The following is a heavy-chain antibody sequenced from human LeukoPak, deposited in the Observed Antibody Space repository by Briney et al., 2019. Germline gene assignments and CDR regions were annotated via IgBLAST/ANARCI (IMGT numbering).Heavy chain of an antibody. CDR1: GGSISSGGYS. V-gene: IGHV4-30-2*01. CDR3: ARTPGYYYGMDV. CDR2: IYHSGST. J-gene: IGHJ6*02. Sequence: PSQTLSLTCAVSGGSISSGGYSWSWIRQPPGKGLEWIGYIYHSGSTYYNPSLKSRVTISVDTSKNQFSLKLSSVTAADTAVYYCARTPGYYYGMDVWGQGTTVTVSS.